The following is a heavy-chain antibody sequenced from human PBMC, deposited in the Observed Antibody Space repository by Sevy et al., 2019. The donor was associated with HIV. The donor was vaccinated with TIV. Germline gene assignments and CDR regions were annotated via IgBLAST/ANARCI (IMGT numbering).Heavy chain of an antibody. V-gene: IGHV3-23*01. J-gene: IGHJ6*02. D-gene: IGHD2-15*01. CDR3: AKGGYCSGGSCYAHYYGMDV. CDR2: ISGSGGST. Sequence: GGSLRLSCAASGFTFSSYAMSWVRQAPGKGLEWVSAISGSGGSTYYADSVKGRFTISRDNSKNTLYLQMNSLRAEDTAVYYCAKGGYCSGGSCYAHYYGMDVWGQGTTVTVSS. CDR1: GFTFSSYA.